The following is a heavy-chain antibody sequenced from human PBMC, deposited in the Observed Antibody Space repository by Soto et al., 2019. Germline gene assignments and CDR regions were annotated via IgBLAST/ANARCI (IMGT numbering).Heavy chain of an antibody. CDR2: ISGAGSST. D-gene: IGHD3-22*01. CDR3: AISFVLPGAPMRGMDV. V-gene: IGHV3-23*01. CDR1: GFTFTTYA. Sequence: PGGSLRLSCAASGFTFTTYAMSWVRQAPGKGLEWVSAISGAGSSTYYADYVKGRFIVSRDNSKNTLFLLMNSLRADDTAVYHCAISFVLPGAPMRGMDVWVQGTTVTVSS. J-gene: IGHJ6*01.